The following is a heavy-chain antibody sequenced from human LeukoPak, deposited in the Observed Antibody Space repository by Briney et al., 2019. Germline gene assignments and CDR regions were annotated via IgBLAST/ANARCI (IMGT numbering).Heavy chain of an antibody. V-gene: IGHV3-11*05. CDR3: ARGFELITFGGAIGKLNWFDS. CDR2: ISNGGTYT. Sequence: GGSLRLSCAASGFSFSDHYMSWIRQAPGKGLEWVSYISNGGTYTNYPDSVKGRFTISRDNAKNSLYLQMNSLRAEDTAVYYCARGFELITFGGAIGKLNWFDSWGQGTLVTVSS. D-gene: IGHD3-16*02. CDR1: GFSFSDHY. J-gene: IGHJ5*01.